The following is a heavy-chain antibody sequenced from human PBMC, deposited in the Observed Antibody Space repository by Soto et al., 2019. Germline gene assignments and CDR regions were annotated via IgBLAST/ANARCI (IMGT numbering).Heavy chain of an antibody. D-gene: IGHD3-16*02. V-gene: IGHV3-23*01. CDR1: GFTFSSYA. CDR3: AKSRVFIGAIVTLLDS. J-gene: IGHJ4*02. Sequence: EVQLLESGGGLVQPGGSLTLSCATSGFTFSSYAMVWVRQAAEKGLEWVASISNNGDTAYYADSVKGRFTISRGNSEYTLYLQMNGLTADDTALYFCAKSRVFIGAIVTLLDSWGQGTQVTVSS. CDR2: ISNNGDTA.